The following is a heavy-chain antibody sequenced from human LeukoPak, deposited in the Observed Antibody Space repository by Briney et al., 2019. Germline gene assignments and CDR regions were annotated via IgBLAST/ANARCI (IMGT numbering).Heavy chain of an antibody. D-gene: IGHD4-11*01. CDR2: ISSSGSTT. J-gene: IGHJ4*02. V-gene: IGHV3-48*03. CDR3: TTSDINYRPFDN. CDR1: GFTFSSYE. Sequence: GGSLRLSCAASGFTFSSYEMNWVRQAPGKGLEWVSYISSSGSTTYYAGSVKGRFTFSRDNAKNSLFLQVSSLRAEDTAVYYCTTSDINYRPFDNWGQGTLVTVSS.